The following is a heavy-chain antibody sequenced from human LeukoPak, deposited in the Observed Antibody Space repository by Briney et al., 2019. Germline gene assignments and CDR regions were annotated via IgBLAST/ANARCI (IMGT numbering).Heavy chain of an antibody. J-gene: IGHJ4*02. Sequence: GGSLRLSCLASGITFSSSSMSWVRQAPGKGLEWVSAISPGDYTAYYADSVKGRFTISRDNSKNTLYLQMNSLRAEDTAVYYCAKEDGDYAEDYFDYWGQGTLVTVSS. CDR2: ISPGDYTA. D-gene: IGHD4-17*01. CDR1: GITFSSSS. V-gene: IGHV3-23*01. CDR3: AKEDGDYAEDYFDY.